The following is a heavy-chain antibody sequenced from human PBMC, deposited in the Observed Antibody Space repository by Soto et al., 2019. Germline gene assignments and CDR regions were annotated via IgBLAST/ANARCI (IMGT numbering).Heavy chain of an antibody. J-gene: IGHJ6*02. CDR1: GFTFSDYD. V-gene: IGHV3-11*03. Sequence: GSLRLSCAGSGFTFSDYDMSWIRQAPGKGLEWVSYIRGTSSYTNYADSVKGRFTISRDNAKNSLYLQMNSLRAEDTAVYYCATYSGNYERYGVYYGMDVWGQGTTVTVSS. D-gene: IGHD1-26*01. CDR3: ATYSGNYERYGVYYGMDV. CDR2: IRGTSSYT.